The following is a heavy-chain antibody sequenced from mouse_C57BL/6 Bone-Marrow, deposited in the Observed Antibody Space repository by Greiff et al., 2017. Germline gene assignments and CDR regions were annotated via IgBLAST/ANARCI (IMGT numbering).Heavy chain of an antibody. J-gene: IGHJ4*01. D-gene: IGHD2-3*01. CDR1: GYTFTSYG. V-gene: IGHV1-81*01. Sequence: VQLQESGAELARPGASVKLSCKASGYTFTSYGISWVKQRTGQGLEWIGEIYPRSGNTYYNEKFKGKATLTADKSSSTAYMELRSLTSEDSAVYFCARWGYCYYDAMDYWGQGTSVTVSS. CDR3: ARWGYCYYDAMDY. CDR2: IYPRSGNT.